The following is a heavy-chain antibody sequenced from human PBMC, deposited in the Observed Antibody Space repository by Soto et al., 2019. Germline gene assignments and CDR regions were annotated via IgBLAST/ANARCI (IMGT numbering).Heavy chain of an antibody. J-gene: IGHJ6*02. CDR2: IDPVAGST. CDR1: GYTFTNNY. Sequence: QVQLVQSGAEVKNPGASVKLSCKASGYTFTNNYMLWVRQAPGQGLECMGVIDPVAGSTTYAQRVRGRVTLTRDTSTSTFYMELTRLKSEDTAVYYCARDQPVRGITARHLLEGLDLWGQGTTVTVSS. CDR3: ARDQPVRGITARHLLEGLDL. D-gene: IGHD6-6*01. V-gene: IGHV1-46*01.